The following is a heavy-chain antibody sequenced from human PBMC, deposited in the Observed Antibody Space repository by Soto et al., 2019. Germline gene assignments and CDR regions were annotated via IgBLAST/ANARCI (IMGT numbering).Heavy chain of an antibody. Sequence: SVKVSCKASGGTFSSYAISWVRQAPGQGLEWMGGIIPIFGTANYAQKFQGRVTFKNQLSLNLSSVTAADTALYYCTRHLGGNSGWYALDYWGQGTLVTVSS. D-gene: IGHD6-19*01. CDR2: IIPIFGTA. J-gene: IGHJ4*02. CDR1: GGTFSSYA. CDR3: GNSGWYALDY. V-gene: IGHV1-69*13.